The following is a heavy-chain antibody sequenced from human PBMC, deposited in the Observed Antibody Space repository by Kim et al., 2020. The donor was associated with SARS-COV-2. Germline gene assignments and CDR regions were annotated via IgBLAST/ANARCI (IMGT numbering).Heavy chain of an antibody. Sequence: SETLSLTCSVSGGSMSSGSFYWSWIRQPTGKGLEWVGRIYTTGSTHYNPSLRSRVTISLDTSNNQFSLKLKSVTAADTAKYYCERDVGYSGDGVRDSWGQGILVTVSS. D-gene: IGHD5-12*01. CDR3: ERDVGYSGDGVRDS. J-gene: IGHJ4*02. V-gene: IGHV4-61*02. CDR2: IYTTGST. CDR1: GGSMSSGSFY.